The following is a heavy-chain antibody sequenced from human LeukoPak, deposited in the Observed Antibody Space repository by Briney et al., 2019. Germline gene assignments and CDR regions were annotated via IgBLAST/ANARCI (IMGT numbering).Heavy chain of an antibody. CDR1: GGSFSGYY. CDR2: IYTSGST. Sequence: SETLSLTCAVYGGSFSGYYWSWIRQPAGKGLEWIGRIYTSGSTNYNPSLKSRVTMSVDTSKNQFSLKLSSVTAADTAVYYCARDHGLTIDYWGQGTLVTVSS. D-gene: IGHD1-14*01. CDR3: ARDHGLTIDY. J-gene: IGHJ4*02. V-gene: IGHV4-4*07.